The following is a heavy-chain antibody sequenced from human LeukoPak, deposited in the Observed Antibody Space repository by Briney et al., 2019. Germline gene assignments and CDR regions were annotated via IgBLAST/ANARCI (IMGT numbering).Heavy chain of an antibody. V-gene: IGHV5-51*01. Sequence: GESLKISCKGSGYSFTTYWIGWVRQMPGKGLEWMGIIYPGDSDTRYSPSFQGHVTISADKSISTAYLQWSSLKASDTAMYYCARSLYGILTGYYAPFDYWGQGTLVTVSS. CDR2: IYPGDSDT. D-gene: IGHD3-9*01. CDR3: ARSLYGILTGYYAPFDY. CDR1: GYSFTTYW. J-gene: IGHJ4*02.